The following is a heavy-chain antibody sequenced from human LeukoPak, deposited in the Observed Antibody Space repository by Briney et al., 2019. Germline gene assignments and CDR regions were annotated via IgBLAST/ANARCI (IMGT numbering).Heavy chain of an antibody. CDR1: GGSITEFY. J-gene: IGHJ4*02. D-gene: IGHD3-10*01. V-gene: IGHV4-4*09. CDR3: ARGSLTSYYFDY. CDR2: IFPGGSS. Sequence: PSETLSLTCTVSGGSITEFYWSWIRQSPGKGLEWIGYIFPGGSSNYNPSLKSRVTISVDTSKNQFSLKLSSVTAADTAVYYCARGSLTSYYFDYWGQGTLVSVSS.